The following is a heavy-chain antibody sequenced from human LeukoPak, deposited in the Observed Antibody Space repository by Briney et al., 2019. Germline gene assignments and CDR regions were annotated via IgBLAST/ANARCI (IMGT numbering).Heavy chain of an antibody. Sequence: GASVKVSCKASGGTFSSYTISWVRQAPGQGLEWMGRIIPILGIANYAQKFQGRVTITADKSTSTAYMELSSLRSEDTAVYYCARDRGYCSSTSRYYYYYYGMDVWGQGTTVTVSS. CDR1: GGTFSSYT. J-gene: IGHJ6*02. D-gene: IGHD2-2*01. V-gene: IGHV1-69*04. CDR3: ARDRGYCSSTSRYYYYYYGMDV. CDR2: IIPILGIA.